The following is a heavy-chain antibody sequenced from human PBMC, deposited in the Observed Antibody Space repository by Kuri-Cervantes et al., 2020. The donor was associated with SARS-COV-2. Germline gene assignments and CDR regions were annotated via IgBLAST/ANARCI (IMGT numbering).Heavy chain of an antibody. CDR3: ARGQYSGYDLYFDY. D-gene: IGHD5-12*01. J-gene: IGHJ4*02. V-gene: IGHV3-11*06. CDR2: ISGSSSYI. Sequence: GGSLRLSCTASGFIFSDYYMTWIRQAPGKGLEWVSSISGSSSYIYYADSVKGRFTISRDNAKNSLYLQMNSLRAEDTAVYYCARGQYSGYDLYFDYWGQGTLVTVSS. CDR1: GFIFSDYY.